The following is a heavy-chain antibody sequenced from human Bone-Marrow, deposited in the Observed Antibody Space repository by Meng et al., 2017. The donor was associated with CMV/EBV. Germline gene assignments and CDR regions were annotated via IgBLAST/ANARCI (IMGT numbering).Heavy chain of an antibody. V-gene: IGHV4-59*01. D-gene: IGHD5-24*01. Sequence: SETLSLTCTVSGGSISSYFWSWIRQPPGKGLEWIGFIYYTGNTHYNPSLKSRVTISLDTSKNQLSLKLRSVTAADTAVYYCARGTEMGEMATILPGYWGQGTPVTVSS. J-gene: IGHJ4*02. CDR2: IYYTGNT. CDR3: ARGTEMGEMATILPGY. CDR1: GGSISSYF.